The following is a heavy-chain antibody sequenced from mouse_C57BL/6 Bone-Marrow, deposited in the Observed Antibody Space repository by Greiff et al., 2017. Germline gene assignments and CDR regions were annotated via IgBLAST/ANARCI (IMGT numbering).Heavy chain of an antibody. Sequence: QVQLQQPGAELVKPGASVKMSCKASGYTFTSYWITWVKQRPGQGREWIGDIYPGSGSTNYNEKFKSKATMTVDTSSSTAYMQLSSLTSEDSAVYYGARPYYSNYWYFDVWGTGTTVTVSS. CDR2: IYPGSGST. CDR3: ARPYYSNYWYFDV. V-gene: IGHV1-55*01. CDR1: GYTFTSYW. D-gene: IGHD2-5*01. J-gene: IGHJ1*03.